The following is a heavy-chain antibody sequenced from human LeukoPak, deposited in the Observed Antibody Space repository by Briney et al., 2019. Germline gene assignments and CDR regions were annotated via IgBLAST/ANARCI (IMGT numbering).Heavy chain of an antibody. CDR1: GFTSSSYW. J-gene: IGHJ4*02. V-gene: IGHV3-7*01. CDR3: ARDHYGGGL. CDR2: IKPDGSEK. Sequence: GGSLRLSCAASGFTSSSYWMSWVRQAPGKGLEWVANIKPDGSEKQYVDSVRGRFTISRDNARNSLYLQMNSLRAEDTAVYYCARDHYGGGLWGQGALVTVSS. D-gene: IGHD4-23*01.